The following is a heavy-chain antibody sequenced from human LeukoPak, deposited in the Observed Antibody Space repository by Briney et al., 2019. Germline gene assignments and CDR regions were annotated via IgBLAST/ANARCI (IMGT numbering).Heavy chain of an antibody. V-gene: IGHV3-33*01. D-gene: IGHD3-10*01. CDR3: GRDLSYGSVSD. J-gene: IGHJ4*02. CDR1: GYTFSTHG. Sequence: GGPLNLSCEAPGYTFSTHGMHWARKAPAKGRKGVALIWYDGSKKYYGDSVKGRFTVSRDDSKNTLYLEMNSLRAEDTAVYYCGRDLSYGSVSDWGQGTLVTVSS. CDR2: IWYDGSKK.